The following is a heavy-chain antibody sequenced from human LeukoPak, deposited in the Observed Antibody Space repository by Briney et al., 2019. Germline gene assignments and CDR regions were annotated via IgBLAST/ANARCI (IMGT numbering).Heavy chain of an antibody. CDR2: IYPGDSDT. CDR3: ARLGSGSYSGNDY. J-gene: IGHJ4*02. D-gene: IGHD3-10*01. CDR1: GYRFTSYW. Sequence: GGSLQISCKGSGYRFTSYWIGWVRPMPGKDLEWMGIIYPGDSDTRYSTSFQGQVNISADKSISTTYLQWSSLKASDTAMYYCARLGSGSYSGNDYWGQGTLVTVSS. V-gene: IGHV5-51*01.